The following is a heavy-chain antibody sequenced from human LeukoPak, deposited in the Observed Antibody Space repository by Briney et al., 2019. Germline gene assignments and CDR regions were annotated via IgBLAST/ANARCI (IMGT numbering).Heavy chain of an antibody. Sequence: GRSLRLSCAASGFTFSSYAMHWVRQAPGKGLEWVAVISYDGSNKYYADSVKGRFTISRDNSKNTLYLQMNSLRAEDTAVYYCAREGDILTGYYHYYYYGMDVWGQGTTVTVSS. CDR3: AREGDILTGYYHYYYYGMDV. V-gene: IGHV3-30-3*01. CDR2: ISYDGSNK. CDR1: GFTFSSYA. J-gene: IGHJ6*02. D-gene: IGHD3-9*01.